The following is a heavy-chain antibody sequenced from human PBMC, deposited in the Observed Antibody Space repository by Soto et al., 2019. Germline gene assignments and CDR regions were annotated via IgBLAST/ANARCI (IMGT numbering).Heavy chain of an antibody. V-gene: IGHV4-59*01. J-gene: IGHJ5*02. CDR1: GGSFSNYY. Sequence: QVQLQESGPGLVKPSETLSLTCTVSGGSFSNYYWCWIRQAPGKGLEWIGYIYYSGSTNYNPSLKSRVTMSIDTSTNQFSLKLSSGTAADTAVYYCAREHGQNYCYRFDPWGQGTLVTVSS. CDR2: IYYSGST. CDR3: AREHGQNYCYRFDP. D-gene: IGHD5-18*01.